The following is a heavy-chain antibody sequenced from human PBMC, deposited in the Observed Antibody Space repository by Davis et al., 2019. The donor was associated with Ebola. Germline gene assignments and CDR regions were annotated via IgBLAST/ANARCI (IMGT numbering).Heavy chain of an antibody. D-gene: IGHD2-21*02. Sequence: GESLKISCVASGFTFSNAWMAWVRQAPGKGLEWVSTLVTSADTYYADSVKGRFTISRDNSRNTLYLQMNGLRVEDTAIYYCAKDTANIWFDIWGQGTMVTVSS. V-gene: IGHV3-23*01. CDR1: GFTFSNAW. J-gene: IGHJ3*02. CDR3: AKDTANIWFDI. CDR2: LVTSADT.